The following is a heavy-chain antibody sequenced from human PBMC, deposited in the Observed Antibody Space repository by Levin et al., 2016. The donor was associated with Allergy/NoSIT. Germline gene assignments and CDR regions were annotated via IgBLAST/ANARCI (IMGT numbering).Heavy chain of an antibody. V-gene: IGHV4-39*01. D-gene: IGHD7-27*01. CDR1: GGPIRSTNYY. J-gene: IGHJ4*02. Sequence: SETLSLTCIVSGGPIRSTNYYWGWIRQPPGKGLEWIGSLYYGGNNFYNESLKSGFFTISVDTSTSKNQFSLKLSSVTAADTAVYYCGRHPPWGPYQYLGRGTLVTVSS. CDR2: LYYGGNN. CDR3: GRHPPWGPYQY.